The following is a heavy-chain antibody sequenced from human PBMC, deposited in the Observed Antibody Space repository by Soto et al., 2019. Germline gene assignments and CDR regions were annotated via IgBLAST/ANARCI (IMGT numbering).Heavy chain of an antibody. CDR3: ASRRTGYSSGWTFLDY. CDR1: GESVSGDY. V-gene: IGHV4-34*01. CDR2: INHIGTT. Sequence: SETLSLTCAVYGESVSGDYWSWIRQSPGKGLEWIGEINHIGTTNYNPSLLSRVSMSVDTSKNQFSLSLSSVTAADTAVYYCASRRTGYSSGWTFLDYWGQGTPVTVSS. J-gene: IGHJ4*02. D-gene: IGHD6-19*01.